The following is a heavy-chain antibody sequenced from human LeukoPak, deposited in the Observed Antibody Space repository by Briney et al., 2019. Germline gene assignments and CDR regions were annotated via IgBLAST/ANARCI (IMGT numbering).Heavy chain of an antibody. CDR3: ARAELYYYGSGSYSCWFDP. Sequence: SETLSLTCTVSGGSISSYYWSWIRQPPGKGLEWIGYIYYSGSTNYNPSLKSRVTISVDTSKNQFSLKLSSVTAADTAVYYCARAELYYYGSGSYSCWFDPWGQGTLVTVSS. J-gene: IGHJ5*02. CDR1: GGSISSYY. D-gene: IGHD3-10*01. CDR2: IYYSGST. V-gene: IGHV4-59*01.